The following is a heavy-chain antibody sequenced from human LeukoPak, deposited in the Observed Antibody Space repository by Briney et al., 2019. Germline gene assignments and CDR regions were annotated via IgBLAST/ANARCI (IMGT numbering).Heavy chain of an antibody. Sequence: GGSLRLSCLASGFTFSDHYMDWVRQTPGKGLEWVGRARNKANSYIIEYAASVRGRFTISRDDSKASLYLQLNSLKTEDTAVYYCTRVNFRTGERFFDYWGQGTLVTVSS. J-gene: IGHJ4*02. CDR2: ARNKANSYII. V-gene: IGHV3-72*01. CDR3: TRVNFRTGERFFDY. CDR1: GFTFSDHY. D-gene: IGHD3/OR15-3a*01.